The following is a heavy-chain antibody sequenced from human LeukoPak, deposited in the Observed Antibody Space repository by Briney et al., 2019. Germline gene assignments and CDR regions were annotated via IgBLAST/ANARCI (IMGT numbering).Heavy chain of an antibody. Sequence: PSETLSLTCTVSGDSISSYYWSWIRQPPGKGLEWIGYIYYSGSTNYSPSLKSRVTMSLDTSKNQFSLRLSSVSAADTAVYYCARGARYCTGGTCLDYWGQGTLVTVSS. D-gene: IGHD2-15*01. J-gene: IGHJ4*02. CDR3: ARGARYCTGGTCLDY. CDR1: GDSISSYY. CDR2: IYYSGST. V-gene: IGHV4-59*01.